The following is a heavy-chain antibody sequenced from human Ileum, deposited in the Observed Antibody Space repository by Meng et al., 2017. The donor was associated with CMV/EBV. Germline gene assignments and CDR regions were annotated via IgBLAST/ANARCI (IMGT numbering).Heavy chain of an antibody. CDR3: ESIGYCSGCSCYSEPY. J-gene: IGHJ4*02. D-gene: IGHD2-15*01. Sequence: SVMVSCKASGFTFTSSAVQWVRQARGQRLEWIGWIVVGSGNTNYAQKFQERVTITRDMSTSTAYMELNSLRSEDTAVYYCESIGYCSGCSCYSEPYWGQGTLVTVSS. CDR1: GFTFTSSA. CDR2: IVVGSGNT. V-gene: IGHV1-58*01.